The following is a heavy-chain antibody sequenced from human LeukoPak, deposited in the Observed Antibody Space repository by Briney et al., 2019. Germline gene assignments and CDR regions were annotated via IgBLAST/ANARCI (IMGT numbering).Heavy chain of an antibody. D-gene: IGHD3-10*01. Sequence: GGSLRLSCAASRFTFSNYWMHWVRHAPGKGLVWVSRVKGDGGNPYYADSVKGRFTISRDNAENMLYLQMNTLGAKDTAVYYCARDIVSGSGSLDYWGEGTRVTVPS. J-gene: IGHJ4*02. CDR3: ARDIVSGSGSLDY. CDR1: RFTFSNYW. CDR2: VKGDGGNP. V-gene: IGHV3-74*01.